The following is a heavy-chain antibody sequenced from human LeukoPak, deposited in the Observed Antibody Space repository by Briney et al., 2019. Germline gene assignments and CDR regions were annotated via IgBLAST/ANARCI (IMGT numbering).Heavy chain of an antibody. J-gene: IGHJ2*01. D-gene: IGHD3-22*01. CDR2: IYYSGST. V-gene: IGHV4-39*07. Sequence: SETLSLTCTVSGGSISSSSYYWGWIRQPPGKGLEWIGSIYYSGSTYYNPSLKSRVTISVDTFKNQFSLKLSSVTAADTAVYYCARDLPDSSGYFKGWYFDLWGRGTLVTVSS. CDR3: ARDLPDSSGYFKGWYFDL. CDR1: GGSISSSSYY.